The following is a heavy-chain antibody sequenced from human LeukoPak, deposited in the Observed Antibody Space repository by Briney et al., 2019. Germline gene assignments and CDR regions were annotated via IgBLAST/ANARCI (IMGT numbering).Heavy chain of an antibody. Sequence: PSETLSLTCTVSGGSISIYYWSWIRQPAGKGLEWIGRIHTSGSTKYNPSLKSRVTMSVDTSKNQFSLKLSSVTAADTAVYYCARDAYYYGSESYFFDYWGQGTLVTVSS. CDR1: GGSISIYY. V-gene: IGHV4-4*07. J-gene: IGHJ4*02. CDR2: IHTSGST. CDR3: ARDAYYYGSESYFFDY. D-gene: IGHD3-10*01.